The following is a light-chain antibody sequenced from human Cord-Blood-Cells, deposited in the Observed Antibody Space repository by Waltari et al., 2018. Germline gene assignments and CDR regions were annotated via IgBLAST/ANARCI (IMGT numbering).Light chain of an antibody. CDR2: GAS. CDR1: QSVSSSY. Sequence: AVTQSSGTLSSSPGERATLSCRASQSVSSSYLAWYQQTPGQAPRLLSYGASSRATGIPGRFSGGGSATDFTLTSSRLAHEDSAVYYCQQYGRSITFGEGTQLEIK. J-gene: IGKJ5*01. V-gene: IGKV3-20*01. CDR3: QQYGRSIT.